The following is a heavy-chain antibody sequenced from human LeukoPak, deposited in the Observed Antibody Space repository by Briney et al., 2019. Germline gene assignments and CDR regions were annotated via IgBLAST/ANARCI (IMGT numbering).Heavy chain of an antibody. Sequence: KPSETLSLTCAVYGGSFSGYYWSWIRQPPGKGLEWIGEINHSGSTNYNPSLKSRVTISVDTSKNQFSLKLSSVTAADTAVYYCARVETPARLDYWGQGTLVTVSS. CDR2: INHSGST. D-gene: IGHD2-21*01. V-gene: IGHV4-34*01. J-gene: IGHJ4*02. CDR3: ARVETPARLDY. CDR1: GGSFSGYY.